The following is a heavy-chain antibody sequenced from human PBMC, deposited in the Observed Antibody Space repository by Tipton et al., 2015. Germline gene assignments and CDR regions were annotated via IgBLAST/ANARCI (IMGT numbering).Heavy chain of an antibody. D-gene: IGHD5-24*01. CDR3: ARDLEHGMDV. Sequence: TLSLTCDVSGYSISSGYYWSWIRQPPGKGLEWIGSFFHSGNTFHNPSLRSRVIISVDTSKNQFSLTVTSVTAADTAVYYCARDLEHGMDVWSQGTTVTVSS. CDR1: GYSISSGYY. CDR2: FFHSGNT. V-gene: IGHV4-38-2*02. J-gene: IGHJ6*02.